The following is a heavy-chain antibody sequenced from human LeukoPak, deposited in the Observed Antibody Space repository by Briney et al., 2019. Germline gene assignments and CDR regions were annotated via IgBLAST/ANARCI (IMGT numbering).Heavy chain of an antibody. D-gene: IGHD2-2*01. J-gene: IGHJ4*02. Sequence: GGSLRLSCAASGFTFGDYAMHWVRQAPGKGLEWVSLISGDGGSTNYADSVKGRVTISRDNSKNSLYLQMDSLRTEDTALYYCAKMRRYCRSTNCYSYFDYWGQGTLSPSPQ. CDR3: AKMRRYCRSTNCYSYFDY. CDR1: GFTFGDYA. CDR2: ISGDGGST. V-gene: IGHV3-43*02.